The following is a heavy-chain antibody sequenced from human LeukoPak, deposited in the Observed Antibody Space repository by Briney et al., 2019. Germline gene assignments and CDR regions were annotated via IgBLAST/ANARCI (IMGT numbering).Heavy chain of an antibody. J-gene: IGHJ4*02. CDR3: ARDEILRGISSDFDY. Sequence: ASVKVSCKASGYTFTSYYMHWVRQAPGQGLEWMGIINPSGGGTSYAQKFQGRVTMTRDMSTSTVYMELSSLRSEDTAVYYCARDEILRGISSDFDYWGQGTLVTVSS. D-gene: IGHD3-10*01. CDR2: INPSGGGT. V-gene: IGHV1-46*01. CDR1: GYTFTSYY.